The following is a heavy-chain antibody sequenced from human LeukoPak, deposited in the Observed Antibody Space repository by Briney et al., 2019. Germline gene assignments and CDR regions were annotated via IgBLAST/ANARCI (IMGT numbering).Heavy chain of an antibody. J-gene: IGHJ4*02. CDR1: GFTFSSYS. CDR3: ARGSVWFGELLQDFDY. V-gene: IGHV3-21*01. CDR2: ISSSSYI. D-gene: IGHD3-10*01. Sequence: GGSLRLSCAASGFTFSSYSMNWVSQAPGKGLEWVSSISSSSYIYYADSVKGRFTISRDNAKNSLYLQMNSLRAEDTAVYYCARGSVWFGELLQDFDYWGQGTLVTVSS.